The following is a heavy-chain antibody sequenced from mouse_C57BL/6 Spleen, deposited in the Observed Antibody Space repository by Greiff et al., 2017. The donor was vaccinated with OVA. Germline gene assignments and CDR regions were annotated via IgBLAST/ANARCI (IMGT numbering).Heavy chain of an antibody. V-gene: IGHV2-6*01. D-gene: IGHD3-2*02. CDR3: ATTDSSAPFAY. CDR1: GFSLTSYG. Sequence: QVKLMESGPGLVAPSQSLSITCTVSGFSLTSYGVDWVRQSPGKGLEWLGVIWGVGSTNYNSALKSRLSISKDNSKSQVFLKMNSLQTDDTAMYYCATTDSSAPFAYWGQGTLVTVSA. CDR2: IWGVGST. J-gene: IGHJ3*01.